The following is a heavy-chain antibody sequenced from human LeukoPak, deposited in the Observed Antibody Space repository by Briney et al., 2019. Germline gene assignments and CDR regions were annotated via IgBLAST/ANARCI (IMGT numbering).Heavy chain of an antibody. V-gene: IGHV3-30-3*01. J-gene: IGHJ4*02. D-gene: IGHD2-15*01. CDR3: ARGSGNLVVVAATVPFDY. Sequence: GGSLRLSCAASGFTFSSYAMHWVRQAPGKGLEWVAVISYDGSNKYYADSVKGRFTISRDNSKNTLYLQMNSLRAEDTAVYYCARGSGNLVVVAATVPFDYWGQGTLVTVSS. CDR1: GFTFSSYA. CDR2: ISYDGSNK.